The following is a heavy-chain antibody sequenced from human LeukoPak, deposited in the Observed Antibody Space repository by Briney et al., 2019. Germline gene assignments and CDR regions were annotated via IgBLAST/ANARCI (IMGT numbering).Heavy chain of an antibody. D-gene: IGHD3-3*01. CDR2: ISAYNGNT. Sequence: ASVKVSCTASGYTFTSYGISWVRQAPGQGLEWMGWISAYNGNTNYAQKLQGRVTMTTDTSTSTAYMELRSLRSDDTAVYYCARTYDFWSGYYTKTPDYWGQGTLVTVSS. CDR3: ARTYDFWSGYYTKTPDY. J-gene: IGHJ4*02. CDR1: GYTFTSYG. V-gene: IGHV1-18*01.